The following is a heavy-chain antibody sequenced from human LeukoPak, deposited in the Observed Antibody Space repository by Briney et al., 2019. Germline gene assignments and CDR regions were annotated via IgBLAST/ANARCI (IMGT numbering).Heavy chain of an antibody. J-gene: IGHJ4*02. V-gene: IGHV3-23*01. D-gene: IGHD3-9*01. CDR2: IGGSGGST. CDR1: GFTFSSYA. CDR3: AKGPTGYSYWFDY. Sequence: PGGSLRLSCAASGFTFSSYAMSWVRQAPGKGLEWVSAIGGSGGSTYYADSVKGRFTISRDNSKNTLYLQMNSLRAEDTAVYYCAKGPTGYSYWFDYWGQGTLVTVSS.